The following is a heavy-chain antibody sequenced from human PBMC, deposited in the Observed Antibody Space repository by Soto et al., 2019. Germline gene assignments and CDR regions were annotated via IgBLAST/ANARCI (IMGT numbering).Heavy chain of an antibody. CDR2: ISAYNGST. V-gene: IGHV1-18*01. CDR1: GYTFTSYG. CDR3: AGDGLWGHTHLDY. Sequence: ASVKFSCKDSGYTFTSYGISWVRQAPGQGLECMGWISAYNGSTNYAQKLQGRVTMTTXTXXSXXXMXLXXLRXDXTAVYYCAGDGLWGHTHLDYWGQGTLVTVSS. D-gene: IGHD5-18*01. J-gene: IGHJ4*02.